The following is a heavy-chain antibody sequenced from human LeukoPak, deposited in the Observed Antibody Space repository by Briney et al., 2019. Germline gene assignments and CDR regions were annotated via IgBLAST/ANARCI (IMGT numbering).Heavy chain of an antibody. CDR2: ISGNGGST. CDR1: GFTFSSYA. Sequence: QAGGSLRLSCAASGFTFSSYAMSWVRQAPGKGLEWVSAISGNGGSTYYADSVKGRFTISRDNSKNTLYLQMNSLRAEDTAVYYCGKDYYDFWSGKYASYGMDVWGQGTTVTVSS. V-gene: IGHV3-23*01. CDR3: GKDYYDFWSGKYASYGMDV. D-gene: IGHD3-3*01. J-gene: IGHJ6*02.